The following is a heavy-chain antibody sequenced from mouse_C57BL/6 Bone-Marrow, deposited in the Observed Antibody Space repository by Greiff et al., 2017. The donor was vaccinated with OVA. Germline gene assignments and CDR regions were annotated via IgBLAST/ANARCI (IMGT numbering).Heavy chain of an antibody. CDR1: GFNIKDDY. D-gene: IGHD2-1*01. Sequence: EVQLQQSGAELVRPGASVKLSCTASGFNIKDDYMHWVKQRPEQGLEWIGWIDPENGDTEYASKFQGKATITADTSSNTAYLQLSSLTSEDTAVYYCTSYGNYDYAVDYWGQGTAVTVSS. V-gene: IGHV14-4*01. J-gene: IGHJ4*01. CDR2: IDPENGDT. CDR3: TSYGNYDYAVDY.